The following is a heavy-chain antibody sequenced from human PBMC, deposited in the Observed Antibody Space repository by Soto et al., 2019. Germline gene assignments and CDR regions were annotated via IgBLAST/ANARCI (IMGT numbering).Heavy chain of an antibody. Sequence: GASVKVSCKASGYTFTSYGISWVRQAPGQGLEWMGWISAYNGNTNYAQKLQGRVTMTTDTSTSTAYMELRSLRSDDTAVYYCARVYSSLSSSWYVSYNWFDPWGQGTLVTVSS. J-gene: IGHJ5*02. CDR3: ARVYSSLSSSWYVSYNWFDP. V-gene: IGHV1-18*01. CDR1: GYTFTSYG. CDR2: ISAYNGNT. D-gene: IGHD6-13*01.